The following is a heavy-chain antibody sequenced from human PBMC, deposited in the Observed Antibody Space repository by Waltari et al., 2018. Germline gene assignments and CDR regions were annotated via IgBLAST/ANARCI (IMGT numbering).Heavy chain of an antibody. Sequence: QVQLQQWGAGLLTPSETLSLTCAVYGGSFRGYYWRWLRQPPGKGLEWIGEINHSGSTNYNPSLKSRVTISVDTSKNQFSLKLSSVTAADTAVYYCARVGTVTLDAFDIWGQGTMVTVSS. J-gene: IGHJ3*02. CDR3: ARVGTVTLDAFDI. D-gene: IGHD4-17*01. V-gene: IGHV4-34*01. CDR1: GGSFRGYY. CDR2: INHSGST.